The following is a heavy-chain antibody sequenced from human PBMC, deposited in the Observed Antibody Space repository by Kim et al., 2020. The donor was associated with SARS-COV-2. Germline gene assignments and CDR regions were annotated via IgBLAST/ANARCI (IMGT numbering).Heavy chain of an antibody. CDR2: INSDGIT. V-gene: IGHV3-74*03. J-gene: IGHJ4*02. CDR3: ARGPDLRGYSYADY. CDR1: GFTFSSYW. Sequence: GGSLRLSCAASGFTFSSYWMHWVCQAPGKGLVWVSRINSDGITTYADSVKGRFTISRDNAKNTLYLQINSLRAEDTAVYYCARGPDLRGYSYADYWGQGT. D-gene: IGHD5-18*01.